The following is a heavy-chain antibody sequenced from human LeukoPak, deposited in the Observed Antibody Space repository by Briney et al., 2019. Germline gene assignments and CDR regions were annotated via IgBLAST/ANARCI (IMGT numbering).Heavy chain of an antibody. CDR2: IYTGVST. Sequence: PGGSLRLSCAASGFTVSSNYMSWVRQAPGKGLEWVSVIYTGVSTYYADSVKGRFTISRDNSKNTLYLQMNSLRAEDTAVYYCARTVGYGDYHWFAPWGQGPLVTVS. D-gene: IGHD4-17*01. CDR3: ARTVGYGDYHWFAP. J-gene: IGHJ5*02. CDR1: GFTVSSNY. V-gene: IGHV3-53*01.